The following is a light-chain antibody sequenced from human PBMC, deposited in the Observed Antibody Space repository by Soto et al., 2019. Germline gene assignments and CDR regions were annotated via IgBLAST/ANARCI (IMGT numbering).Light chain of an antibody. CDR3: QQTDDFPLT. Sequence: DIQLTQSPSSVSASVGDRVAITCRASQGIYSRLAWYQQKPGKAPELLIYATSTLQNGVPSRFSGSGFGTDFTLSISSLQPEDSASYFCQQTDDFPLTFGGGTKV. CDR2: ATS. CDR1: QGIYSR. V-gene: IGKV1-12*01. J-gene: IGKJ4*01.